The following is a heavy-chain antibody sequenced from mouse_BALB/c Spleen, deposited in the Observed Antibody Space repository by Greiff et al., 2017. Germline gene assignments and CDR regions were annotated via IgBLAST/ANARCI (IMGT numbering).Heavy chain of an antibody. CDR1: GFTFSSFG. D-gene: IGHD3-1*01. J-gene: IGHJ2*01. Sequence: DVQLQESGGGLVQPGGSRKLSCAASGFTFSSFGMHWVRQAPEKGLEWVAYISSGSSTIYYADTVKGRFTISRDNPKNTLFLQMTSLRSEDTAMYYCARSQSSRYFDYWGQGTTLTVSS. CDR2: ISSGSSTI. CDR3: ARSQSSRYFDY. V-gene: IGHV5-17*02.